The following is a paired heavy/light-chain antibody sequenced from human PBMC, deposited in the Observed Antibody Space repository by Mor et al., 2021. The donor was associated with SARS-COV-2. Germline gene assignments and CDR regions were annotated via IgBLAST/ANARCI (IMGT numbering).Heavy chain of an antibody. CDR2: INTNTGNP. J-gene: IGHJ6*02. D-gene: IGHD4-17*01. CDR3: ARTNGGYILYGYSYYGMDV. Sequence: QVQLVQSGSELKKPGASVTVSCEASGYTLSAYAMNWVRQAPGQGLEWMGSINTNTGNPTYAQAFTGRFVFSVDTSVSTAYLQISSLKAEDTAVYYCARTNGGYILYGYSYYGMDVWGQGTTVTVSS. V-gene: IGHV7-4-1*02. CDR1: GYTLSAYA.
Light chain of an antibody. CDR3: QQYGTSPWT. Sequence: EIVLTQSPGILSLSPGERATLSCRASQRISNKYLAWYQQKPGQAPSLLIYGASSRATGIPDRFSGSGSGTDFTLTISRLEPEDFAVYYCQQYGTSPWTFGQGTRVEI. CDR1: QRISNKY. CDR2: GAS. J-gene: IGKJ1*01. V-gene: IGKV3-20*01.